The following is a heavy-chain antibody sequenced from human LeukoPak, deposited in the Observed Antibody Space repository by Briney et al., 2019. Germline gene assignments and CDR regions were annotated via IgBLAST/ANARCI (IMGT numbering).Heavy chain of an antibody. D-gene: IGHD3-16*01. CDR1: GGSISSDAYY. CDR2: IYHSGST. J-gene: IGHJ4*02. CDR3: ARLDGAWGYFDY. Sequence: SETLSLTCTVSGGSISSDAYYWGWIRQPPTKGLEWIGTIYHSGSTYLNPSLRSRLTISVDTSKNQFSLNLSSVTAADTAVYYCARLDGAWGYFDYWGQGTLVTASS. V-gene: IGHV4-39*01.